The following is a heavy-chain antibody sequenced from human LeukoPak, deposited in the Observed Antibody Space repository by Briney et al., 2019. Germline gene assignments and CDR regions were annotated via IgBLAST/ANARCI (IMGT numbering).Heavy chain of an antibody. CDR1: GFTFSTYG. CDR2: IRYDGTNK. J-gene: IGHJ4*02. CDR3: ARALSAMVPDY. D-gene: IGHD5-18*01. V-gene: IGHV3-33*01. Sequence: GRSLRLSCAASGFTFSTYGMHWVRQAPGKGLEWVAVIRYDGTNKYYGDSVKGRFTISSDNSKNTLYMQMNSLRAEDTAVYYCARALSAMVPDYWGQGTLLTVSS.